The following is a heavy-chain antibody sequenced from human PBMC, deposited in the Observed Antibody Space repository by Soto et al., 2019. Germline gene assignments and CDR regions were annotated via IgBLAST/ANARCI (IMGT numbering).Heavy chain of an antibody. J-gene: IGHJ4*02. Sequence: QVQLQESGPGLVKPSGTLSLTCAVSGGSISSSNWWSWVRRPPGKGLEWIGEIYHTGNTNYNPSLKSRVTISVDKSKNQFSLRLSSVTAADTAVYYCARESFYGSGSSIGGARGFPFEYWGQGTLVTVSS. CDR3: ARESFYGSGSSIGGARGFPFEY. CDR1: GGSISSSNW. D-gene: IGHD3-10*01. V-gene: IGHV4-4*02. CDR2: IYHTGNT.